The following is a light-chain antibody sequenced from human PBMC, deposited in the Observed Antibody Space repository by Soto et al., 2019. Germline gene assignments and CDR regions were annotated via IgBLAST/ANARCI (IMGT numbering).Light chain of an antibody. Sequence: DIKMTQSPSTLSGSVGDRVTITCRASQTISSWLAWYQQKPGKAPKLLIYKASTLKSGVPSRFSGSGSETEFTLTISGLQPGDSATYYCQQYNSYSPTSGQGTKVDI. CDR2: KAS. CDR3: QQYNSYSPT. CDR1: QTISSW. J-gene: IGKJ1*01. V-gene: IGKV1-5*03.